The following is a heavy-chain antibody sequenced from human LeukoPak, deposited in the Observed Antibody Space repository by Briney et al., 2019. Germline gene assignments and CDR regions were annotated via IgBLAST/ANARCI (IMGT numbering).Heavy chain of an antibody. CDR3: AKPPYGSGSYLYYFDY. Sequence: GGSLRLSCAASGFTFSSYAMSWVRQAPGKGLEWVSAISGSGGSTYYADSVKGRFTISRDNSKNTLYLQMNSLRAEDTAVYYCAKPPYGSGSYLYYFDYWGQGTLVTVSS. V-gene: IGHV3-23*01. J-gene: IGHJ4*02. CDR1: GFTFSSYA. D-gene: IGHD3-10*01. CDR2: ISGSGGST.